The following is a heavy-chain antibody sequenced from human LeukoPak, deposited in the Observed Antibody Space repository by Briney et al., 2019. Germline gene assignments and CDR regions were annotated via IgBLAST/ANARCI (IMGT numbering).Heavy chain of an antibody. D-gene: IGHD6-6*01. V-gene: IGHV3-9*01. J-gene: IGHJ4*02. CDR1: GGSISSYY. Sequence: LSLTCTVSGGSISSYYWSWIRQPPGRGLEWVSGITWNSGEMAYADSVKGRFTISRDNAKNSLYLQMNSLRVDDTALYYCAKNEGSSRAFADWGQGTLVTVSS. CDR2: ITWNSGEM. CDR3: AKNEGSSRAFAD.